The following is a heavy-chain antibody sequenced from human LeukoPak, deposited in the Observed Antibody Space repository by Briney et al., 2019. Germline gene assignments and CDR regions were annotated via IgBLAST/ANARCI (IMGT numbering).Heavy chain of an antibody. J-gene: IGHJ3*02. CDR1: GFTFSDHY. CDR2: SRNKPNGYTT. D-gene: IGHD1-26*01. V-gene: IGHV3-72*01. CDR3: ARNPNYSGTYYDAFDI. Sequence: PGGSLRLSCVGFGFTFSDHYMDWVRQAPGKGLEWVGRSRNKPNGYTTEYATSLKGRFTISGDDSGGSMYLQLSSLRTEDTAVYYCARNPNYSGTYYDAFDIWGQGTMVTVSS.